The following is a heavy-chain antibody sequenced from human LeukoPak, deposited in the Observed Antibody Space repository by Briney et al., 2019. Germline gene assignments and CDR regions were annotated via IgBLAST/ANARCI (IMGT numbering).Heavy chain of an antibody. CDR1: GFSLSTSGMC. CDR3: ARHTYYYDGSGYYWGYFDY. CDR2: IDWDDDK. Sequence: SGPTLVNPTQTLTLTCTFSGFSLSTSGMCVSWIRQPPGKALEWLARIDWDDDKYYSTSLKTRLTISKDTSKNQVVLTMTNMDPVDTATYYCARHTYYYDGSGYYWGYFDYWGQGTLVTVSS. V-gene: IGHV2-70*11. D-gene: IGHD3-22*01. J-gene: IGHJ4*02.